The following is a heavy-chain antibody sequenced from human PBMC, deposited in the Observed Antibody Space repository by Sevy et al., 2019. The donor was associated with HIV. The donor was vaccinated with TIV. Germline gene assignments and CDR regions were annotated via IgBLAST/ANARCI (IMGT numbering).Heavy chain of an antibody. CDR1: GFTFSDYY. D-gene: IGHD3-3*01. V-gene: IGHV3-11*01. J-gene: IGHJ3*02. CDR3: ARGGNYDFWSGAAFDI. CDR2: ISSSGSTI. Sequence: GGSLRLSCAASGFTFSDYYMSWIRQAPGQGLEWVSYISSSGSTIYYADSVKGRFTISRDNAKNSLYLQMNSLRAEDTAVYYCARGGNYDFWSGAAFDIWGQGTMVTVSS.